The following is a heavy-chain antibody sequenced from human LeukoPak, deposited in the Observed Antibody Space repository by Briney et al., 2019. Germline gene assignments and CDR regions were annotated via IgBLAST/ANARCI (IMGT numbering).Heavy chain of an antibody. V-gene: IGHV4-4*07. J-gene: IGHJ4*02. CDR3: ARVGRGYCSSTSCPYYFDY. Sequence: PSETLSLTCTVSGGSISSYYWSRIRQPAGKGLEWIGRIYTSGSTNYNPSLKSRVTISVDTSKNQLSLKLNSVTAADTAVYYCARVGRGYCSSTSCPYYFDYWGQGTLVTVSS. D-gene: IGHD2-2*01. CDR1: GGSISSYY. CDR2: IYTSGST.